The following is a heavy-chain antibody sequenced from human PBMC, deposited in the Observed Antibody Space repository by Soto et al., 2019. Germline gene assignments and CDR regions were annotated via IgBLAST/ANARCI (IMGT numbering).Heavy chain of an antibody. CDR3: AKDRLGGNFDY. CDR1: GFTFNNYA. V-gene: IGHV3-23*01. Sequence: GGSLRLSCAASGFTFNNYAMNWVRQAPGKGLEWVATISGTGGSTYYADSVKGRFTISRDNSKNTLYLQMDSLRVEDTAVYYCAKDRLGGNFDYWGQGTQVTVSS. CDR2: ISGTGGST. J-gene: IGHJ4*02.